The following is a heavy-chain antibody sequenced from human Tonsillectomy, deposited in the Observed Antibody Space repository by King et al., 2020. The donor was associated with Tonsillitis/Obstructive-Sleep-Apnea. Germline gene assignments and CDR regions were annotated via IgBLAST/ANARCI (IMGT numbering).Heavy chain of an antibody. J-gene: IGHJ4*02. CDR2: IRYDGSNK. Sequence: VQLVESGGGVVQPGGSLRLSCAASGFTFSSYGMDWVRQAPGKGLEWVAFIRYDGSNKYYADSVKGRFTISRDNSKKTLYLQMNSLRAEDTAVYYCAKGASFYFDYWGQGTLVTVSS. D-gene: IGHD3-16*02. CDR1: GFTFSSYG. V-gene: IGHV3-30*02. CDR3: AKGASFYFDY.